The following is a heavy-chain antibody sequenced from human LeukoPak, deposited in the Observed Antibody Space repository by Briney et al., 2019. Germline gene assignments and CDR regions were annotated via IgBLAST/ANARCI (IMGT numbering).Heavy chain of an antibody. V-gene: IGHV4-30-4*01. Sequence: SETLSLTCTVSGGSISSYYWSGIRQPPGKGLEWIGYIYYSGSTYYNPSLKSRVTISVDTSKNQFSLKLSSVTAADTAVYYCAREYTWYKVFDYWGQGTLVTVSS. CDR3: AREYTWYKVFDY. J-gene: IGHJ4*02. D-gene: IGHD1/OR15-1a*01. CDR1: GGSISSYY. CDR2: IYYSGST.